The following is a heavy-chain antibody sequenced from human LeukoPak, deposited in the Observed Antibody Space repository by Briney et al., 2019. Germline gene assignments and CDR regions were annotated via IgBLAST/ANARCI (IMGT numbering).Heavy chain of an antibody. CDR3: ARGVGYCSGGSCYSNEFDY. Sequence: GESLKISCKGSGYSFTSYWIGWVRQMPGKGLEWMGIIYPGDSDTRYSPSFQGQVTISADKSISTAYLQWSSLKASDTAMYYCARGVGYCSGGSCYSNEFDYWGQGTLVTVSS. J-gene: IGHJ4*02. D-gene: IGHD2-15*01. CDR1: GYSFTSYW. V-gene: IGHV5-51*01. CDR2: IYPGDSDT.